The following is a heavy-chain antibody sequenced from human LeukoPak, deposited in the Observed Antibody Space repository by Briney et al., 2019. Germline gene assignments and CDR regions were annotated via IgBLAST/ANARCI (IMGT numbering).Heavy chain of an antibody. J-gene: IGHJ6*02. CDR2: MNPNSGNT. CDR3: VREGFGVGSKAYGMDV. V-gene: IGHV1-8*01. D-gene: IGHD3-3*01. CDR1: GYTFTSYD. Sequence: ASVKVSCKASGYTFTSYDINWVRQATGQGLEWMGWMNPNSGNTGYAPKFRGRVTMTRSTSITTAYMELSSLTSEDTAVYYCVREGFGVGSKAYGMDVWGQGTTVTVSS.